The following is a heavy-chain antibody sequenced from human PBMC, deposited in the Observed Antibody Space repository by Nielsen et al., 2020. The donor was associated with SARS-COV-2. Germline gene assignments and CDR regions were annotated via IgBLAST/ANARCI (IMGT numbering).Heavy chain of an antibody. CDR3: AREVVLGDFYYGMDV. CDR2: IKKDGSAK. D-gene: IGHD2-2*01. CDR1: CSIASSFV. J-gene: IGHJ6*02. Sequence: SLNSSCAASCSIASSFVMTWVREAPGKGLEWVANIKKDGSAKYYLDSVKGRFTISRDSAQNSVFLQMNSLRVEDTAVYYCAREVVLGDFYYGMDVWGQGTTVTVSS. V-gene: IGHV3-7*01.